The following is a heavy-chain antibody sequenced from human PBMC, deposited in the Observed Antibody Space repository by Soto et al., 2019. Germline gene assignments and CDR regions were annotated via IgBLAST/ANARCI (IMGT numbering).Heavy chain of an antibody. CDR2: IYPGDSDT. Sequence: GESLKISCKGSGYSFTSYWIGWVRQMPGKGLEWMGIIYPGDSDTRCSPSFQGQVTISADKSISTAYLQWSSLKASDTAMYYCARQGLAEYSSSAYFDYWGQGTLVTVSS. CDR3: ARQGLAEYSSSAYFDY. CDR1: GYSFTSYW. D-gene: IGHD6-6*01. J-gene: IGHJ4*02. V-gene: IGHV5-51*01.